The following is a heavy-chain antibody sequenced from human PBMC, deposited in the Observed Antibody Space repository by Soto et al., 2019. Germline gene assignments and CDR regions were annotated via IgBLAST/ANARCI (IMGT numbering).Heavy chain of an antibody. CDR2: IYHSGST. J-gene: IGHJ4*02. CDR1: GGSISSGGYS. Sequence: QLQLQESGSGLVKPSQTLSLTCAVSGGSISSGGYSWSWIRQPPGKGLEWIGYIYHSGSTYYNPSLKSRVTISVDRYKNQFSLKLSSVTAADTAVYYCARVVIAMGAQHYFDYWGQGTLVTVSS. D-gene: IGHD3-22*01. CDR3: ARVVIAMGAQHYFDY. V-gene: IGHV4-30-2*01.